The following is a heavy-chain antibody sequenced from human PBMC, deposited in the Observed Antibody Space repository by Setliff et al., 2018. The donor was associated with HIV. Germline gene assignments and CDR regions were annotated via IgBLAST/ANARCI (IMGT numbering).Heavy chain of an antibody. V-gene: IGHV1-3*01. Sequence: ASVKVSCKTSGFIFADYAIHWVRQAPGQRLEWMAWINAYNGDTKYSQRFKDRISVTRGTHTRTVYMELRSLRSEDTSVYYCARDRTFVMGTPPFDPWGQGTLVTVS. D-gene: IGHD3-16*01. CDR1: GFIFADYA. J-gene: IGHJ5*02. CDR3: ARDRTFVMGTPPFDP. CDR2: INAYNGDT.